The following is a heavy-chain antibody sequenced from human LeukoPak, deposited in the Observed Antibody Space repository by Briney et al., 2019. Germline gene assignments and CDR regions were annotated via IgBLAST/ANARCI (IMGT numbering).Heavy chain of an antibody. CDR1: GFTFSSYA. CDR2: ISGSGGST. D-gene: IGHD6-13*01. CDR3: AKADLGAYSSSRGGYGMDV. Sequence: GGSLRLSCAASGFTFSSYAMSWVRQAPGKGLEWVSAISGSGGSTYYADSVKGRFTISRDNSKNTLYLQMNSLRAEDTAVYYCAKADLGAYSSSRGGYGMDVWGQGTTVTVSS. V-gene: IGHV3-23*01. J-gene: IGHJ6*02.